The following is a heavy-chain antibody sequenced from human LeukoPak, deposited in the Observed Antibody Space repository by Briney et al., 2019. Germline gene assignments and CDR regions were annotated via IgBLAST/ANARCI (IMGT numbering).Heavy chain of an antibody. CDR2: INPSGGST. Sequence: ASVKVSCKASGGTFSSYAISWVRQAPGQGLEWMGIINPSGGSTSYAQKFQGRVTMTRDTSTSTVYMELSSLRSEDTAVYYCARDDNYYDSSGYYQIRGSIDYWGQGTLVTVSS. D-gene: IGHD3-22*01. V-gene: IGHV1-46*01. J-gene: IGHJ4*02. CDR1: GGTFSSYA. CDR3: ARDDNYYDSSGYYQIRGSIDY.